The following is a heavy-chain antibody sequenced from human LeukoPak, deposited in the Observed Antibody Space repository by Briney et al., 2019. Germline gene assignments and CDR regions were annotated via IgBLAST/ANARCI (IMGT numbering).Heavy chain of an antibody. D-gene: IGHD4-11*01. Sequence: GESLKISCAASGFTFSSYWMHWVRQAPGKGLVWVSRINSDGSSTSYADSVKGRFTISRDNAKNTLYLQMNSLRAEDTAVYYCARDYSNYGDFDYWGQGTLVTVSS. CDR2: INSDGSST. CDR1: GFTFSSYW. CDR3: ARDYSNYGDFDY. V-gene: IGHV3-74*01. J-gene: IGHJ4*02.